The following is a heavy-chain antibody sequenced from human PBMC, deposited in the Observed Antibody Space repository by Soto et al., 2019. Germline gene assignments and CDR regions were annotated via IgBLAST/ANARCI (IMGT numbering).Heavy chain of an antibody. V-gene: IGHV4-31*03. J-gene: IGHJ4*02. CDR1: GGSISSGGYY. Sequence: QVQLQESGPGLVKPSQTLSLTCTVSGGSISSGGYYWSWIRQHPGKVLEWIGYIYYSGSTYYNPSLKSRVTISVDTSKNQFSLKLSSVTAADTAVYDCASYCSSTSCYDLPCWGQGTLVTVSS. CDR3: ASYCSSTSCYDLPC. CDR2: IYYSGST. D-gene: IGHD2-2*01.